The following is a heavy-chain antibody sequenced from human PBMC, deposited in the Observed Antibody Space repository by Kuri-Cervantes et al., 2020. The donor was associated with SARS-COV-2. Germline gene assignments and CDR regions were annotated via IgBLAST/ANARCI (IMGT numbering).Heavy chain of an antibody. CDR2: VKTNSGNT. Sequence: ASVKVSCKAPETTFPNYDINWVRQATGQGLEWMGMVKTNSGNTLYAQIFQGRVTMTRDTSTSTVYMELSSLRSEDTAVYYCARAYSSSWYERWFDPWGQGTLVTVSS. CDR1: ETTFPNYD. D-gene: IGHD6-13*01. V-gene: IGHV1-8*01. J-gene: IGHJ5*02. CDR3: ARAYSSSWYERWFDP.